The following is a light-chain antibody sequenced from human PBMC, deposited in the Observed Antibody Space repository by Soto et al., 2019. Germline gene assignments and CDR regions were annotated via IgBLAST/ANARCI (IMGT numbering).Light chain of an antibody. V-gene: IGKV1-27*01. Sequence: DIQMTQSPSSQSASIGDRVTITSRASQDISNSLAWYQQKPGKVPKLLIYAASTLQSGVPSRFSGSGSGTDFTLTISSLQPEDVATYYCQKYNSAPHTFGQGTKVEIK. CDR1: QDISNS. J-gene: IGKJ1*01. CDR3: QKYNSAPHT. CDR2: AAS.